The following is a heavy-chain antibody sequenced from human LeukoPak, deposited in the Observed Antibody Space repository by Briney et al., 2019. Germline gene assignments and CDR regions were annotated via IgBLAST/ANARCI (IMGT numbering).Heavy chain of an antibody. V-gene: IGHV4-34*01. Sequence: GSLRLSCAASGFNFNNYWMSWLRQPPGKGLEWIGEINHSGSTNYNPSLKSRVTISVDTSKNQFSLKLSSVTAADTAVYYCARVDDIVLFPWGQGTLVTVSS. J-gene: IGHJ5*02. CDR2: INHSGST. CDR1: GFNFNNYW. D-gene: IGHD2-8*01. CDR3: ARVDDIVLFP.